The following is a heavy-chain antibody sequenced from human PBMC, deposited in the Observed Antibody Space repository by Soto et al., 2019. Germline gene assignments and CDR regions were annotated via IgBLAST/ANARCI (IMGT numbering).Heavy chain of an antibody. CDR3: ARSSHEESWFDP. D-gene: IGHD6-19*01. CDR1: GGSLNNFY. J-gene: IGHJ5*02. V-gene: IGHV4-4*07. CDR2: IHASGNT. Sequence: SETLSLTCSVSGGSLNNFYWNWIRQTAGKGLEWIGRIHASGNTNYNPSLKSRATLSVDTSKNQFSLKVRSVTAADTAVYYCARSSHEESWFDPWGQGTLVTVSS.